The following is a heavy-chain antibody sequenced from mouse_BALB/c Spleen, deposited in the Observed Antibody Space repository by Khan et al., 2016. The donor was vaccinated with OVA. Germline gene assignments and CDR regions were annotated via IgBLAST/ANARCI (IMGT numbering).Heavy chain of an antibody. CDR2: ITYSGST. CDR1: GYSITSDYA. V-gene: IGHV3-2*02. Sequence: VQLKESGPGLVKPSQSLSLTCTVTGYSITSDYAWNWIRQFPGNKLEWMGYITYSGSTSYNPSLKSRISITRDTSKNQFFLQLNSVTTGDTATYFCARRSVWGAGTTVTVSS. CDR3: ARRSV. J-gene: IGHJ1*01.